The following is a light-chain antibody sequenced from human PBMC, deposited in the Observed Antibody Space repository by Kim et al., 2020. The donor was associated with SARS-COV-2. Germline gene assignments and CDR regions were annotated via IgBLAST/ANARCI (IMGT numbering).Light chain of an antibody. V-gene: IGLV7-46*01. J-gene: IGLJ2*01. CDR2: DTG. Sequence: PVRTVTLTWDSSAVAVASAHIPYWFHLKPGQAPSTLIFDTGHRHAWTPARFSASLLGDRAALTLSAAQAEDEADYYCLLSYSDSRVFGGGTQLTVL. CDR3: LLSYSDSRV. CDR1: AVAVASAHI.